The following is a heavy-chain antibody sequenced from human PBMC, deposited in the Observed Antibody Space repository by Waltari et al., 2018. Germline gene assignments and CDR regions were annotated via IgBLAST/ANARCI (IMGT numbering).Heavy chain of an antibody. CDR3: DLWCGEIQYAVDI. D-gene: IGHD3-10*01. J-gene: IGHJ3*02. V-gene: IGHV1-69*01. CDR2: IIPIVGTA. CDR1: GGTFSSYA. Sequence: QVQLVQSGAEVKKPGSSVKVSCKASGGTFSSYAISWVRQAPGQGLEWMGGIIPIVGTANYAQKCKGRVTITADESTSTAYMELSSLRSEDTAVYYCDLWCGEIQYAVDIWGQGTMVTVSS.